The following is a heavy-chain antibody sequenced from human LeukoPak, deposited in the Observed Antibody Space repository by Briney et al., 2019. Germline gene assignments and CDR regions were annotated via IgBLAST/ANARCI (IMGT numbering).Heavy chain of an antibody. CDR2: ISFGGDT. CDR1: GGSITATRSY. J-gene: IGHJ4*02. V-gene: IGHV4-39*07. D-gene: IGHD7-27*01. CDR3: AREPNWGVFDN. Sequence: PSETLSFTCSVSGGSITATRSYGAWVRQPPGKGLEWIASISFGGDTYYTPSLESRVLISVDTSKNTFSLRLTSVTAADTAVYYCAREPNWGVFDNWGQGTLVTVSS.